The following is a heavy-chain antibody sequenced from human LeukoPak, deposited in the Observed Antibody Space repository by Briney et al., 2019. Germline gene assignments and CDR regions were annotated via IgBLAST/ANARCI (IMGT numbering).Heavy chain of an antibody. CDR3: ARDDLGYDSSGYPSG. V-gene: IGHV3-21*01. Sequence: GGSLRLTCAASGFTFSSYSMNWVRQAPGKGLEWVSSISSSSSYIYYADSVKGRFTISRDNAKNSLYLQMNSLRAEDTAVYYCARDDLGYDSSGYPSGWGQGTLVTVSS. CDR2: ISSSSSYI. CDR1: GFTFSSYS. J-gene: IGHJ4*02. D-gene: IGHD3-22*01.